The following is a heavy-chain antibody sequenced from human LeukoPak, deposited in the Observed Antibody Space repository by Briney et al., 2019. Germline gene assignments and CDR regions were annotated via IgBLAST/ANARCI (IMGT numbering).Heavy chain of an antibody. J-gene: IGHJ3*02. CDR1: GFTFSSYA. D-gene: IGHD1-1*01. CDR2: ISGSGGST. V-gene: IGHV3-23*01. CDR3: AKGRNWTPIRPDAFDI. Sequence: GGSLRLSCAASGFTFSSYAMSWVRQAPGKGLEWVSAISGSGGSTYYADSVKGRFTISRDNSKNTLYLQMNSLRAEDTAVYYCAKGRNWTPIRPDAFDIWGQGTIVTVSS.